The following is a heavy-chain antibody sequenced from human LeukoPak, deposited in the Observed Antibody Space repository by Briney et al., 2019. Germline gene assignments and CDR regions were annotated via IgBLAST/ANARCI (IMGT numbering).Heavy chain of an antibody. J-gene: IGHJ3*02. Sequence: GGSLRLSCAASGFTFSSYSMRWVRQAPGKGLEWVSAISGSGGSTYYADSVKGRFTISRDNSKNTLYLQMNSLRAEDTAVYYCARTFDYGGNSFAFDIWGQGTMVTVSS. D-gene: IGHD4-23*01. CDR3: ARTFDYGGNSFAFDI. V-gene: IGHV3-23*01. CDR2: ISGSGGST. CDR1: GFTFSSYS.